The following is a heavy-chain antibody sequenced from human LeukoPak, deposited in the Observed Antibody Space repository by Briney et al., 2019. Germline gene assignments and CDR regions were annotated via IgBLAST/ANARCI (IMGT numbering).Heavy chain of an antibody. CDR1: GFTFSSYA. Sequence: GGSLRLSCAASGFTFSSYAMHWVRQAPGKGLEWVAVISYDGSNKYYADSVKGRFTISRDNSKNTLYLQMNSLRAEDTAVYYCAKEKEDGYGEGYFDYWGQGTLVTVSS. CDR2: ISYDGSNK. CDR3: AKEKEDGYGEGYFDY. J-gene: IGHJ4*02. V-gene: IGHV3-30*04. D-gene: IGHD4-17*01.